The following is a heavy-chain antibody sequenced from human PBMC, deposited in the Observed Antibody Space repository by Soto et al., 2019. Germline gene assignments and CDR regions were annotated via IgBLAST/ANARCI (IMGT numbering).Heavy chain of an antibody. D-gene: IGHD3-10*01. CDR1: GFTFSSYA. V-gene: IGHV3-23*01. J-gene: IGHJ4*02. CDR3: ATPERWFGELHYFDY. CDR2: ISGSGGST. Sequence: EVQLLESGGGLVQPGGSLRLSCAASGFTFSSYAMSWVRQAPGKGLEWVSAISGSGGSTYYADSVKGRFTISRDNSKNTLYLQMNSLRAEDTAVYYCATPERWFGELHYFDYWGQGTLVTVSS.